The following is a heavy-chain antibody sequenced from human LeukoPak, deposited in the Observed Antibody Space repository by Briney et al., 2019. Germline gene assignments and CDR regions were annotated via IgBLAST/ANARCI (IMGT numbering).Heavy chain of an antibody. CDR2: IYSGGST. J-gene: IGHJ6*02. V-gene: IGHV3-66*01. D-gene: IGHD3-3*01. Sequence: PGGSLRLSCAGSGFTVSSNYMSWVRQAPGKGLEWVSVIYSGGSTYYADSVKGRFTVSRDNSKNTLYLQMNSLRAEDTAVYYCARETITIFGNYYGMDVWGQGTTVTVSS. CDR1: GFTVSSNY. CDR3: ARETITIFGNYYGMDV.